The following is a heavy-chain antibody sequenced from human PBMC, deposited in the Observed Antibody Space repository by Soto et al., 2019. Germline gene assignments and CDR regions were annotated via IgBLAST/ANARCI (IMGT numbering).Heavy chain of an antibody. CDR3: AKDATAVNGVWDPFDM. D-gene: IGHD2-8*01. J-gene: IGHJ3*02. CDR1: GFTFSAYA. V-gene: IGHV3-23*01. Sequence: PGGSLRLSCAASGFTFSAYAMSWVRQAPGKGLQWVSGVGGSDTDKHYADSVRGRFTVSRDNSKNTLYLQMNSLGADDTAVYYCAKDATAVNGVWDPFDMWGQGTEVTVSS. CDR2: VGGSDTDK.